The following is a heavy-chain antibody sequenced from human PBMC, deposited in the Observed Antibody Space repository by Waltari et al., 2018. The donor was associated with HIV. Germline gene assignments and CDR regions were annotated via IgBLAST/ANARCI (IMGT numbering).Heavy chain of an antibody. CDR3: ARRGGRSSPLGY. Sequence: EVQLVESGGGLVQPGGSLRLSGAASALTFSSYWISWVRQAPGKGLEWVANIKQEGGEIYYVDSVKGRFTISRDNAKNSLYLQMNSLRAEDTAVYFCARRGGRSSPLGYWGQGTLVTVSS. CDR2: IKQEGGEI. D-gene: IGHD6-13*01. CDR1: ALTFSSYW. V-gene: IGHV3-7*01. J-gene: IGHJ4*02.